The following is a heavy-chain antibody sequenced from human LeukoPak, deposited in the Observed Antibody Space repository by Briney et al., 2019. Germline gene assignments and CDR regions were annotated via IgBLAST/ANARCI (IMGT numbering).Heavy chain of an antibody. CDR3: ARGRRSLPYGSGSYYS. D-gene: IGHD3-10*01. CDR2: INHSEST. J-gene: IGHJ5*02. V-gene: IGHV4-34*01. CDR1: GGSFSGYY. Sequence: SETLSLTCHVYGGSFSGYYWSWIRKPPGKGLKWIGEINHSESTNYNPSLKSRVTISVDTSKNQFSLKLSSVTAADTAVYYCARGRRSLPYGSGSYYSWGQGTLVTVSS.